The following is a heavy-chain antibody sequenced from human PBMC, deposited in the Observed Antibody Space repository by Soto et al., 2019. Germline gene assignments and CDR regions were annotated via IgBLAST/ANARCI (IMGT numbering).Heavy chain of an antibody. V-gene: IGHV4-59*01. CDR1: GGSISSYY. J-gene: IGHJ6*02. Sequence: SETLSLTCTVSGGSISSYYWSWIRQPPGKGLEWIGYIYYSGSTNYNPSLKSRATISVDTSKNQFSLKLSSVTAADTAVYYCARGGPYDFWSGYYRLHYYYYYGMDVWGQGTTVT. CDR3: ARGGPYDFWSGYYRLHYYYYYGMDV. D-gene: IGHD3-3*01. CDR2: IYYSGST.